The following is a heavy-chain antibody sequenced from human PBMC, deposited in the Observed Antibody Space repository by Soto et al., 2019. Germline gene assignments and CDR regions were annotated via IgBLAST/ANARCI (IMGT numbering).Heavy chain of an antibody. CDR1: GFSLTNSGVG. D-gene: IGHD6-6*01. CDR3: ATYHYRSSCGY. V-gene: IGHV2-5*02. J-gene: IGHJ4*02. CDR2: MYGEDDK. Sequence: QITLKESGPTLVKPTQTLTLTCTFSGFSLTNSGVGVGWIRQPPGKALEWLALMYGEDDKRYSPSLKSRLTITKDTSKNQVVLTMTNMDPVDAATYYCATYHYRSSCGYWGQGTLVTVSS.